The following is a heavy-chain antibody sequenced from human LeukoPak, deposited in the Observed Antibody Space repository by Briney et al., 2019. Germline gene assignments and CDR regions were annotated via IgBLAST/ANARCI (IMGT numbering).Heavy chain of an antibody. J-gene: IGHJ3*02. CDR3: ARDNWELLGDDAFDI. CDR2: ISSSGSTI. V-gene: IGHV3-11*01. CDR1: GFTFSDYY. D-gene: IGHD1-26*01. Sequence: GGSLRLSCAASGFTFSDYYMSWIRQAPGKGLEWVSYISSSGSTIYYADSVKGRFTISRDNAKNSLYLQMNSLRAEDTAVYYCARDNWELLGDDAFDIWGQGTMVTVSS.